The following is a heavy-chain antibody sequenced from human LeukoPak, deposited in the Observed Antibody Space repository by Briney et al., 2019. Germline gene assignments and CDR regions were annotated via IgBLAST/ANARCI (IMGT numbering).Heavy chain of an antibody. CDR1: GYTFTGYY. CDR3: ARESYNSGSYYNDY. J-gene: IGHJ4*02. CDR2: ISVYNGNT. Sequence: ASVKVSCKASGYTFTGYYMHWVRQAPGQGLEWMRWISVYNGNTNYAQKLQGRVTMTTDTSTSTAYMELRSLRSDDTALYYCARESYNSGSYYNDYWGQGTLVTVSS. V-gene: IGHV1-18*04. D-gene: IGHD3-10*01.